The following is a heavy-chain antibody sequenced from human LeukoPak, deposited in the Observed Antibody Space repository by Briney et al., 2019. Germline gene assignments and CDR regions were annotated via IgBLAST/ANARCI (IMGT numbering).Heavy chain of an antibody. CDR2: IHYSGST. D-gene: IGHD3-10*01. J-gene: IGHJ5*02. Sequence: PSETLSLTCTVSGASITSYYWNWIRQPPGKGLEWIGYIHYSGSTNYNPSLKSRITISVDTSKNQFSLKVNSVTAADTAVYYCASTTFYYGSGSYYYEGFDPWGQGTLVTVSS. V-gene: IGHV4-59*12. CDR1: GASITSYY. CDR3: ASTTFYYGSGSYYYEGFDP.